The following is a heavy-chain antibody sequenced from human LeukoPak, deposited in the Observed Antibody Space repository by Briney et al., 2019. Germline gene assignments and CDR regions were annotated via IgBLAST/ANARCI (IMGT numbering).Heavy chain of an antibody. V-gene: IGHV3-30*18. Sequence: GGSLRLSCAASGFTFSSYCMHWVRQAPGKGLEWVAVISYDGSNKYYADSVKGRFTISRDNSKNTLYLQMNSLRAEDTAVYYCAKSGSCSGGSCYSRSSAWFDPWGQGTLVTVSS. CDR3: AKSGSCSGGSCYSRSSAWFDP. CDR2: ISYDGSNK. D-gene: IGHD2-15*01. CDR1: GFTFSSYC. J-gene: IGHJ5*02.